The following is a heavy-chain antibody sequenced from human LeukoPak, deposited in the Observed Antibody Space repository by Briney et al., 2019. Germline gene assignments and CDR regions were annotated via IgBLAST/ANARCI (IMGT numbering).Heavy chain of an antibody. J-gene: IGHJ4*02. CDR1: GFIVSNYW. D-gene: IGHD6-13*01. CDR3: ARDFGGSSWYRFNY. V-gene: IGHV3-74*01. CDR2: ISSDGRTT. Sequence: GGSLRLSCAASGFIVSNYWMNWVRQAPGKGLVWVSRISSDGRTTSYADSVKGRFTISRDNAKNALSLQMNSLRAEDTAVYYCARDFGGSSWYRFNYWGQGTLVTVSS.